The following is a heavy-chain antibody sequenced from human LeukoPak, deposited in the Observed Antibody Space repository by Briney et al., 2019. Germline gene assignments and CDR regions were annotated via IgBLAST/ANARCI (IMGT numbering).Heavy chain of an antibody. D-gene: IGHD4/OR15-4a*01. CDR2: INPNSGDT. Sequence: GASVKVSCKASGYTLTDYYIHWVRQAPGQGLEWMGWINPNSGDTFSAQKFQGRVTMARDTSITTAYTEVSRLRSGDTAVYYCARSDGKTKYDYGERGIDYWGQGSLVTVSS. J-gene: IGHJ4*02. CDR1: GYTLTDYY. V-gene: IGHV1-2*02. CDR3: ARSDGKTKYDYGERGIDY.